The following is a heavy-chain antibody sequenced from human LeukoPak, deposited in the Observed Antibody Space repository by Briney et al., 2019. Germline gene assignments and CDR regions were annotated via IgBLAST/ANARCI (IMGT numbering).Heavy chain of an antibody. V-gene: IGHV4-59*01. CDR2: THYSGT. Sequence: SETLSLTCTVSGGSISSYYWSWIRQPPGKGLEWIGYTHYSGTNYNPSLKSRVTISADTSKNQFSLKLRSVTAADTAVYYCARGISYYDSSGIDYWGQGTLVTVSS. D-gene: IGHD3-22*01. J-gene: IGHJ4*02. CDR1: GGSISSYY. CDR3: ARGISYYDSSGIDY.